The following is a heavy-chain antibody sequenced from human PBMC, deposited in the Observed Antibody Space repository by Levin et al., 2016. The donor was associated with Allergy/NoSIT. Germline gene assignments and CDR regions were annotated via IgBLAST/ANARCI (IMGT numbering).Heavy chain of an antibody. CDR3: AKAGVAVAPYYYYGMDV. D-gene: IGHD6-19*01. CDR2: ISGSGGST. Sequence: WIRQPPGKGLEWVSAISGSGGSTYYADSVKGRFTISRDNSKNTLYLQMNSLRAEDTAVYYCAKAGVAVAPYYYYGMDVWGQGTTVTVSS. J-gene: IGHJ6*02. V-gene: IGHV3-23*01.